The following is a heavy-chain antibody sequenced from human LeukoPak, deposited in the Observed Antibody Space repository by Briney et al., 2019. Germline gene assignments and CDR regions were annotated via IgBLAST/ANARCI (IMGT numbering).Heavy chain of an antibody. V-gene: IGHV3-11*04. Sequence: GGSLRLSCAASGFTLSDYSMTWVRQAPGQGLEWISFLTSGGVSAFYGDSVRGRFTVSRDDARNSLSLYMNTLRADDTAVYYCASSLNTVMVSPYYLEYWGPGTLVTVSS. CDR1: GFTLSDYS. J-gene: IGHJ4*02. CDR3: ASSLNTVMVSPYYLEY. CDR2: LTSGGVSA. D-gene: IGHD5-18*01.